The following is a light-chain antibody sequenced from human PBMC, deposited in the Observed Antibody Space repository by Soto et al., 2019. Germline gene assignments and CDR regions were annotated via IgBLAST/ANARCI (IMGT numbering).Light chain of an antibody. V-gene: IGKV4-1*01. CDR1: QSILYSGNNQNY. CDR3: QQYYSVPFT. Sequence: DIVMTQSPESLGMSLGETATVKCKSSQSILYSGNNQNYLAWYQQKSGQPPKLLIYWASTRESGVPERFSGSGARTDFTLTISDLQAEDVAVYYCQQYYSVPFTFGPGTKVDIK. CDR2: WAS. J-gene: IGKJ3*01.